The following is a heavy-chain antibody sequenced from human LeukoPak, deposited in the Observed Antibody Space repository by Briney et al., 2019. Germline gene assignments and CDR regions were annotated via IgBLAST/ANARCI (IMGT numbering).Heavy chain of an antibody. CDR1: EFTFDNYA. V-gene: IGHV3-23*01. CDR3: ARFLWGMGFDY. J-gene: IGHJ4*02. Sequence: GGSLRLSCAASEFTFDNYAMSWVRQAPGKGLEWVSAISGSGGSTYYADSVKGRFTISRDNSKNTLYLQMNSLRAEDTAVYYCARFLWGMGFDYWGQGTLVTVSS. CDR2: ISGSGGST. D-gene: IGHD3-16*01.